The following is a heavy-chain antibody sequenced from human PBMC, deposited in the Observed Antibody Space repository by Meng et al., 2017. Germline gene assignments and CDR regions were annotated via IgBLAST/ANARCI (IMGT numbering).Heavy chain of an antibody. Sequence: SVKVSCKASGCTFSSYAISWVRQAPGQGLEWMGGIIPIFGTANYAQKFQGRVTITTDESTSTAYMELSSLRSEDTAVYYCARRGIGDCSSTSCYGDFDYWGQGTLVTVSS. CDR2: IIPIFGTA. D-gene: IGHD2-2*01. V-gene: IGHV1-69*05. CDR3: ARRGIGDCSSTSCYGDFDY. CDR1: GCTFSSYA. J-gene: IGHJ4*02.